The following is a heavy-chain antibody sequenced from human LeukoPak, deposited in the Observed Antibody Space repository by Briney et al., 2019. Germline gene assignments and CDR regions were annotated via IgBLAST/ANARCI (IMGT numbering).Heavy chain of an antibody. J-gene: IGHJ6*03. CDR3: ATYYVRSKAGTLPTLYYMDV. Sequence: GASVKVSCKASGYTFTGYYMHWVRQAPGQGLEWMGWINPNSGGTNYAQKFQGRVTVTRDTSISTAYMELSRLRSDDTAVYYCATYYVRSKAGTLPTLYYMDVWGKGTTVTVSS. CDR2: INPNSGGT. CDR1: GYTFTGYY. D-gene: IGHD3-10*02. V-gene: IGHV1-2*02.